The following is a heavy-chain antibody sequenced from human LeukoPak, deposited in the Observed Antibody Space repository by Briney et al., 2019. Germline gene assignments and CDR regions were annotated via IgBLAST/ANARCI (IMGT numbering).Heavy chain of an antibody. CDR1: GFTFSSYD. V-gene: IGHV3-64*01. J-gene: IGHJ6*03. Sequence: GGSLRLSCAASGFTFSSYDMTWVRQAPGKGLEYVSAISSNGGSTYYANSVKGRFTISRDNSKNTLYLQMGSLRAEDMAVYYCARRRPNYYMDVWGKGTTVTISS. CDR3: ARRRPNYYMDV. CDR2: ISSNGGST.